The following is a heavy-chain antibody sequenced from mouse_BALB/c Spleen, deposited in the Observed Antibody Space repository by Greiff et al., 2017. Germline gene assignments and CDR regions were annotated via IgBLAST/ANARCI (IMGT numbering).Heavy chain of an antibody. CDR2: ISSGGSYT. D-gene: IGHD1-2*01. CDR1: GFTFSSYG. CDR3: ARKGSLLGYAMDY. V-gene: IGHV5-6*02. J-gene: IGHJ4*01. Sequence: EVKLVESGGDLVKPGGSLKLSCAASGFTFSSYGMSWVRQTPDKRLEWVATISSGGSYTYYPDSVKGRFTISRDNAKNTLYLQMSSLKSEDTAMYYCARKGSLLGYAMDYWGQGTSVTVSS.